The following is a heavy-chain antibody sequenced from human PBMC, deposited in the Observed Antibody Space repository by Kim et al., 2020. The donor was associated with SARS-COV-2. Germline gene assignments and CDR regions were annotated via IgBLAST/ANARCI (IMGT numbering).Heavy chain of an antibody. Sequence: GGSLRLSCSASGFTFSSYAMHWVRQAPGKGLEYVSAISSNGGSTYYADSVKGRFTISRDNSKNTLYLQMSSLRAEDTAVYYCVKRDARATYVRFGYYGMDVWGQGTTVTVSS. D-gene: IGHD3-16*01. CDR3: VKRDARATYVRFGYYGMDV. J-gene: IGHJ6*02. V-gene: IGHV3-64D*06. CDR2: ISSNGGST. CDR1: GFTFSSYA.